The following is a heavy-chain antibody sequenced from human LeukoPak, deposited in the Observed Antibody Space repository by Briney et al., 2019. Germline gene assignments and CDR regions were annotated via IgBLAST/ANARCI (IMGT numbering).Heavy chain of an antibody. CDR2: INPSGGST. V-gene: IGHV1-46*01. D-gene: IGHD2-21*02. CDR3: ARGVVVTARVAVDY. CDR1: GYSFSNYG. Sequence: GASVKGSCKASGYSFSNYGLSWVRQAPGQGLEWMGIINPSGGSTSYAQKFQGRVTMTRDMSTSTVYMELSSLRSEDTAVYYCARGVVVTARVAVDYWGQGTLVTVSS. J-gene: IGHJ4*02.